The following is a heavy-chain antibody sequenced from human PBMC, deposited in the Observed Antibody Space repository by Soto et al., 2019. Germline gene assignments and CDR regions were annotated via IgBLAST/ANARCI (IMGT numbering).Heavy chain of an antibody. CDR2: IHHTGST. V-gene: IGHV4-34*01. CDR1: GRSLSGYY. D-gene: IGHD3-3*01. Sequence: SETLSLTCDGRSLSGYYWSWLRQSPGVGLEWIGEIHHTGSTNYNPSLKSRVTISVDTSKNQFSLKLSSVTAADTAVYYCARGHYDFWSGYYYYYMDVWGKGTTVTVSS. CDR3: ARGHYDFWSGYYYYYMDV. J-gene: IGHJ6*03.